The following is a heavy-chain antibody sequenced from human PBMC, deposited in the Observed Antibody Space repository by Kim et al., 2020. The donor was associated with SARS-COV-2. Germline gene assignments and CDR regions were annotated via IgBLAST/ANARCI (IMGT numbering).Heavy chain of an antibody. Sequence: SETLSLTCTVSGGSISSYYWSWIRQPAGKGLEWIGRLYTSGSTNYNPSLKSRVTMSGDTSKNQFSLKLSSVTAADTAVYFCARGVTTNYFYYVMDVWGQGTTVTVSS. V-gene: IGHV4-4*07. D-gene: IGHD4-17*01. CDR3: ARGVTTNYFYYVMDV. CDR2: LYTSGST. J-gene: IGHJ6*02. CDR1: GGSISSYY.